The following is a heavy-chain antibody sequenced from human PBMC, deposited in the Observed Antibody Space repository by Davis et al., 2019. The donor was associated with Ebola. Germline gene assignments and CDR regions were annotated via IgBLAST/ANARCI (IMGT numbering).Heavy chain of an antibody. CDR3: AKEEFCSGGNCPLGAFDI. CDR1: GFTFSAYG. D-gene: IGHD2-15*01. V-gene: IGHV3-30*02. Sequence: GGSLRLSCAASGFTFSAYGMHWVRQAPGKGLEWVAFIRYDGSNKYYADSVKGRFTISRDNSKNTLYLQMNSLRAEDTALYYCAKEEFCSGGNCPLGAFDIWGQGTMVTASS. CDR2: IRYDGSNK. J-gene: IGHJ3*02.